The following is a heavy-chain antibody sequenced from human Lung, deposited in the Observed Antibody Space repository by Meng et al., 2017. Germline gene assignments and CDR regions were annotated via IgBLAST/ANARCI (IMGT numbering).Heavy chain of an antibody. J-gene: IGHJ4*02. CDR3: ARDEDISSAGKQFGDY. D-gene: IGHD6-13*01. V-gene: IGHV1/OR15-1*04. CDR1: LTLSPDYW. CDR2: ISPKNCDT. Sequence: GQCVTSGAEAKKPVSFVCGSYGGSLTLSPDYWLRWVPRDAGQGIGWMEHISPKNCDTHYAHRFHGRVTMTRNTFIITANMVLSGLRSDYTAMYFCARDEDISSAGKQFGDYWGQGTLVTVSS.